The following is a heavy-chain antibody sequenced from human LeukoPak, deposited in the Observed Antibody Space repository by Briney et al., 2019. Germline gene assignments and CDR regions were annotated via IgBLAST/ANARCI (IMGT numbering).Heavy chain of an antibody. V-gene: IGHV5-10-1*01. J-gene: IGHJ5*02. D-gene: IGHD3-10*01. Sequence: GESLKISCKGSGYSFTNYWIIWVRQMRGKGLEWMGRIDPSESYTNYSPSFQGHVTISVDKSISTAYLQWSSLKASDTAIYYCTRGSNYKWFDPWGQGTLVTVSS. CDR3: TRGSNYKWFDP. CDR2: IDPSESYT. CDR1: GYSFTNYW.